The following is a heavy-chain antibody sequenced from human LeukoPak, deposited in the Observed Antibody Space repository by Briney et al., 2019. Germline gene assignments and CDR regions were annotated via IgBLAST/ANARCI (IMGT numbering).Heavy chain of an antibody. V-gene: IGHV1-46*01. CDR2: INPSSGST. Sequence: VASVKVSCKASGYTFISYYMHWVRQAPGQGLEWMGIINPSSGSTNCAQKFQGRVTMTRDTSTSTVYMELSSLRSEDTAVYYCARDEYDGDYWGQGTLVTVSS. CDR3: ARDEYDGDY. CDR1: GYTFISYY. J-gene: IGHJ4*02. D-gene: IGHD3-3*01.